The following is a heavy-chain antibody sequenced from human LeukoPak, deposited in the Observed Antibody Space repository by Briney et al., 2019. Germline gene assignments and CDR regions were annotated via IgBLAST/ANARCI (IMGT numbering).Heavy chain of an antibody. J-gene: IGHJ5*02. CDR2: IYSGGST. Sequence: PGGSLRLSCAASGFTVSSNYVSWVRQAPGKGLEWVSVIYSGGSTYYADSVKGRFTISRDNSKNTLYLQMNSLRAEDTAVYYCARDPTYYYDSSGYYSAWGQGTLVTVSS. V-gene: IGHV3-66*01. CDR3: ARDPTYYYDSSGYYSA. D-gene: IGHD3-22*01. CDR1: GFTVSSNY.